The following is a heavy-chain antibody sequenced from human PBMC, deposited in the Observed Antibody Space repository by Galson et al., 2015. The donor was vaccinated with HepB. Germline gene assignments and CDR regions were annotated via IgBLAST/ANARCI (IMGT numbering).Heavy chain of an antibody. CDR2: ISYDGSDK. J-gene: IGHJ4*02. V-gene: IGHV3-30*04. CDR3: AREKYYDSSGPARLFDY. Sequence: SLRLSCAASGFTFSSYAMHWVRQAPGKGLEWVAVISYDGSDKYYTDSVKGRFTISRDNSKNTLYLQMNSLRAEDTAVYYCAREKYYDSSGPARLFDYWGQGTLVTVSS. D-gene: IGHD3-22*01. CDR1: GFTFSSYA.